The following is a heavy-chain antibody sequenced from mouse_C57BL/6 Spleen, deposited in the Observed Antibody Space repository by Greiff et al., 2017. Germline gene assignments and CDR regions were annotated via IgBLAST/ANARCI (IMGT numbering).Heavy chain of an antibody. CDR2: IDPSDSYT. J-gene: IGHJ4*01. CDR1: GYTFTSYW. V-gene: IGHV1-69*01. D-gene: IGHD1-1*01. Sequence: VQLQQSGAELVMPGASVKLSCKASGYTFTSYWMHWVKQRPGQGLEWIGEIDPSDSYTNYNQKFKGKSTLTVDKSSSTAYMQLSSLTSEDSAVYYCAVRSYYAMDYWGQGTSVTVSS. CDR3: AVRSYYAMDY.